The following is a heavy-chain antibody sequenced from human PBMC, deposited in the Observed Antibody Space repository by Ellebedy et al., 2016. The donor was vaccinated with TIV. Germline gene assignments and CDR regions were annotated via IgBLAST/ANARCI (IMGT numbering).Heavy chain of an antibody. CDR3: ARSGVPNRDDIWFDP. J-gene: IGHJ5*02. Sequence: PGGSLRLSCAASGFTFSTFWMSWVRQAPGRGLEWVASIKRDGNDKRYVDSVEGRFTISRDNGQNSVSLQMNSLRAEDTAVYYCARSGVPNRDDIWFDPWGQGTLVTVSA. CDR2: IKRDGNDK. V-gene: IGHV3-7*03. CDR1: GFTFSTFW. D-gene: IGHD1-26*01.